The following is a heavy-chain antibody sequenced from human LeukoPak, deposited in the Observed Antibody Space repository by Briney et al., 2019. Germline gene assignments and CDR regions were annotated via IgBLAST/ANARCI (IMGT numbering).Heavy chain of an antibody. V-gene: IGHV4-30-2*01. CDR3: ARMGRGLKNGYCSSTSCYHFDY. Sequence: PSETLSLTCTVSGGSISSGGYYWSWIRQPPGKGLEWIGYIYHSGSTYYNPSLKSRVTISVDRSKNQFSLKLSSVTAADTAVYYCARMGRGLKNGYCSSTSCYHFDYWGQGTLVTVSS. J-gene: IGHJ4*02. CDR2: IYHSGST. D-gene: IGHD2-2*03. CDR1: GGSISSGGYY.